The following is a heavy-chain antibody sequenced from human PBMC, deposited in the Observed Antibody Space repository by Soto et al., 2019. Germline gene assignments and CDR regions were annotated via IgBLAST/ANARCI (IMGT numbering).Heavy chain of an antibody. V-gene: IGHV5-10-1*01. J-gene: IGHJ6*02. CDR3: ARHGATLRKFDPYGMDV. D-gene: IGHD3-9*01. CDR1: GYSFTSYW. Sequence: PGESLKISCKGSGYSFTSYWICWVRQMPGKGLEWMGRIDPSDSYTNYSPSFQGHVTISADKSISTAYLQWSSLKASDTAMYYCARHGATLRKFDPYGMDVWGQGTTVTVSS. CDR2: IDPSDSYT.